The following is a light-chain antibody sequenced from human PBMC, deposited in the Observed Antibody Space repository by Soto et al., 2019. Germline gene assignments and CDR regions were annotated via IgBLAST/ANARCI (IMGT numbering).Light chain of an antibody. CDR2: GTS. J-gene: IGKJ3*01. V-gene: IGKV3-20*01. CDR3: QQYRPPKWVT. Sequence: ENVLTQSPGTLSLSPGERATLSCRASQTVSTKYVAWYQQKPGQAPRLLIYGTSSRATGIPDRLSGSGSGTDFMRTIRRLEPEDFEVYYCQQYRPPKWVTFAPGNKLDIK. CDR1: QTVSTKY.